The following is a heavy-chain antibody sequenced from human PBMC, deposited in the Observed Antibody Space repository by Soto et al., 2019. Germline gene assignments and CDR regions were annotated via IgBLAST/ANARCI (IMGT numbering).Heavy chain of an antibody. CDR1: GFTFSSYG. CDR2: ISYDGSNK. V-gene: IGHV3-30*18. CDR3: AKSGYCSGGSCYYYFDS. D-gene: IGHD2-15*01. J-gene: IGHJ4*02. Sequence: QVQLVESGGGVVQPGRSLRLSCAASGFTFSSYGMHWVRQAPGKGLEWVAVISYDGSNKYYADSVKGRFTISRDNSKNTLYLQMNSLRAEDTAVYYCAKSGYCSGGSCYYYFDSWGQGTLVTVSS.